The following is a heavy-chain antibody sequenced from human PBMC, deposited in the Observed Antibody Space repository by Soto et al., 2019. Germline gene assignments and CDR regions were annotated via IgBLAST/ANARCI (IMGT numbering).Heavy chain of an antibody. V-gene: IGHV4-59*08. D-gene: IGHD3-10*01. J-gene: IGHJ4*02. CDR3: ARRLVRGVIDY. Sequence: QVQLQESGPGLVKPSETVSLTCTVSGGSISSYYWSWIRQPPGKGLEWIGYIHYSGSTKYNPSLKSRVTISVDTSKNQFSLKLSSVTAADTAVYYCARRLVRGVIDYWGQGTLVTVSS. CDR2: IHYSGST. CDR1: GGSISSYY.